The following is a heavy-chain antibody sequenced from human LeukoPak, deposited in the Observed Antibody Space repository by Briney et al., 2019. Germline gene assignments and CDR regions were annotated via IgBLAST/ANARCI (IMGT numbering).Heavy chain of an antibody. CDR1: GGTSSSYA. CDR3: ARSQIPLGTWYFDL. J-gene: IGHJ2*01. CDR2: IIPILGIA. Sequence: SVKVSCKASGGTSSSYAISWVRQAPGQGLEWMGRIIPILGIANYAQKFQGRVTITADKSTSTAYMELSSLRSEDTAVYYCARSQIPLGTWYFDLWGRGTLVTVSS. V-gene: IGHV1-69*04. D-gene: IGHD1-14*01.